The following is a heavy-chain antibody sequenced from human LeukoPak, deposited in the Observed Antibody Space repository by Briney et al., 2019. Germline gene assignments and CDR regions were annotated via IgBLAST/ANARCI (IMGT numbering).Heavy chain of an antibody. J-gene: IGHJ1*01. CDR2: ISSSSSYI. D-gene: IGHD3-10*01. Sequence: GGSLRLSCVESGFTFCSYSMNWVRQAPGKGLEWVSSISSSSSYIYYADSVKGRFTISRDNPKNSLYLQMNSLRAEDTAVYYCARVRRYYGRYRYPFCLLWGRTTLVTVSS. V-gene: IGHV3-21*01. CDR3: ARVRRYYGRYRYPFCLL. CDR1: GFTFCSYS.